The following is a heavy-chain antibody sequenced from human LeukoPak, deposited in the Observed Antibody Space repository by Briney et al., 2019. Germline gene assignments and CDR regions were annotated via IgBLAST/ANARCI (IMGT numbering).Heavy chain of an antibody. CDR1: GYTFTNYY. J-gene: IGHJ4*02. CDR3: ARGTVGYFDY. CDR2: INPNSGDT. V-gene: IGHV1-2*02. D-gene: IGHD4-11*01. Sequence: GASVKVSCKASGYTFTNYYMHWVRQAPGQGLEWMGWINPNSGDTNYAQKFQGRVTMTRDTSINTAYMELSRPRSDDTAVYYCARGTVGYFDYWGQGTLVTVSS.